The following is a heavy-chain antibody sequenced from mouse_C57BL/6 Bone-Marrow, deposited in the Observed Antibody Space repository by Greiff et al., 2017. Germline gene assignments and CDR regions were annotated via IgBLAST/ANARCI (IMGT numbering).Heavy chain of an antibody. V-gene: IGHV3-6*01. D-gene: IGHD2-2*01. CDR1: GYSITSGYY. CDR2: ISYDGSN. Sequence: EVQLVESGPGLVKPSQSLSFTCSVTGYSITSGYYWNWIRQFPGNKLEWMGYISYDGSNKYNPSLKNRISITRDTSKNQFFLKLNSVTTEDTATYYCASSDGDDGEVAYWGQGTLVTVSA. J-gene: IGHJ3*01. CDR3: ASSDGDDGEVAY.